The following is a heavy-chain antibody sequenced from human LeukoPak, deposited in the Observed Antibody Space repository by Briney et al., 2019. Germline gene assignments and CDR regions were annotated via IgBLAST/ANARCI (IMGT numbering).Heavy chain of an antibody. CDR2: IYYSGST. J-gene: IGHJ6*02. Sequence: PSETLSLTCSVSGGSISSYYWSWIRQPPGKGLEWIGYIYYSGSTNYNPSLKSRVTISVDTSKNQFSLKLSSVTAADTAVYYCARHRRDMDVWGQGTTVTVSS. CDR3: ARHRRDMDV. CDR1: GGSISSYY. V-gene: IGHV4-59*08.